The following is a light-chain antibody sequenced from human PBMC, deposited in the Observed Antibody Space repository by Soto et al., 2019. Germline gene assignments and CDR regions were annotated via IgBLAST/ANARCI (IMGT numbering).Light chain of an antibody. Sequence: EIVLTQFPGTLSLSPGEGATLSCGASQTVSSNYLAWYQQKPGQAPRLLIYGASSRATGIPDRSSGSGSGTDFTLTISRLEPEDFALYYCQQYGDSPITFGQGTRLEIK. CDR3: QQYGDSPIT. J-gene: IGKJ5*01. CDR2: GAS. V-gene: IGKV3-20*01. CDR1: QTVSSNY.